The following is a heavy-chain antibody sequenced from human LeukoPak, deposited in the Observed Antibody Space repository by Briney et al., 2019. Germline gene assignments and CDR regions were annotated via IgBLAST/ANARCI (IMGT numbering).Heavy chain of an antibody. Sequence: GGSLRLSCAASGFTFSSYSMNWVRQASGKGLEWVGRIRSKANSYATAYAASVKGRFTISRDDSKNTAYLHMNSLKTEDTAVYYCTSPYYYDSSGYYAFAYWGQGTLVTVSS. CDR2: IRSKANSYAT. J-gene: IGHJ4*02. CDR1: GFTFSSYS. CDR3: TSPYYYDSSGYYAFAY. D-gene: IGHD3-22*01. V-gene: IGHV3-73*01.